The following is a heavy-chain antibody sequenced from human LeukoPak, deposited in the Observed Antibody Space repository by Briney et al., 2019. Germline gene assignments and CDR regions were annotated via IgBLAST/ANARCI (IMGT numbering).Heavy chain of an antibody. Sequence: GGSLRLSCAASGFTFSSYGMSWVRQAPGKGLEWVSYISSSGSTIYYADSVKGRFTISRDNAKNSLYLQMNSLRAEDTAVYYCARNRITMVRGVIIYYYYMDVWGKGTTVTVSS. J-gene: IGHJ6*03. CDR2: ISSSGSTI. CDR1: GFTFSSYG. D-gene: IGHD3-10*01. V-gene: IGHV3-48*04. CDR3: ARNRITMVRGVIIYYYYMDV.